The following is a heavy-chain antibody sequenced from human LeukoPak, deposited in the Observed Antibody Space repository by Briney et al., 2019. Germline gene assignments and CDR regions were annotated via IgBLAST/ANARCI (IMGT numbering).Heavy chain of an antibody. CDR1: GGTFSSYA. J-gene: IGHJ4*02. D-gene: IGHD2-2*02. V-gene: IGHV1-8*02. Sequence: VASVKVSCKASGGTFSSYAINWVRQATGQGLEWMGWMNPNSGNTGYAQKFQGRVTMTEDTSTDTAYMELSSLRSEDTAVYYCASMIVVVPAAIYWGQGTLVTASS. CDR2: MNPNSGNT. CDR3: ASMIVVVPAAIY.